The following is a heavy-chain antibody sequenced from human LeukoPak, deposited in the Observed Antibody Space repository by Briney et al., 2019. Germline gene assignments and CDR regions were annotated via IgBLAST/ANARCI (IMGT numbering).Heavy chain of an antibody. V-gene: IGHV4-30-4*08. Sequence: SETLSLTCGVYGGSFSGYYWSWIRQPPGKGLEWIGYIYYSGSTYYNPSLKSRVTISVDTSKNQFSLKLSSVTAADTAVYYCARRHSSGWYKGLTAFDIWGQGTMVTVSS. CDR3: ARRHSSGWYKGLTAFDI. CDR1: GGSFSGYY. CDR2: IYYSGST. J-gene: IGHJ3*02. D-gene: IGHD6-19*01.